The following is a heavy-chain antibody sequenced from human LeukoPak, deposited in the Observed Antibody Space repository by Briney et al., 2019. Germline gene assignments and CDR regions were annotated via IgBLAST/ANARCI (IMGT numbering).Heavy chain of an antibody. V-gene: IGHV3-21*01. CDR1: GFTFSSYT. CDR2: ISNSSSYI. Sequence: PVGSLRPSCASSGFTFSSYTMNWVRQAPGKGLEWVSSISNSSSYIYYADSLKGRFTISRDNAKNSLYLQMSSLRAEDTAVYYCARDPSSRGDFDYWGQGTLVTVSS. D-gene: IGHD2-15*01. J-gene: IGHJ4*02. CDR3: ARDPSSRGDFDY.